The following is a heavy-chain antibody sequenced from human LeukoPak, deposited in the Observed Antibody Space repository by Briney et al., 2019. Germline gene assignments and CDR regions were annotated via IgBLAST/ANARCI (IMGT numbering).Heavy chain of an antibody. J-gene: IGHJ4*02. CDR2: IIGSGGST. Sequence: GGCLRLSCAPSGLTFSSYAMSWVRQAPGKGLEWVSAIIGSGGSTYYADSVKGRFTISRDNSKNTLYLQMNSLRAEDTAVYYCAKDRKVSGLLWFGELLLDYWGQGTLVTVSS. CDR1: GLTFSSYA. CDR3: AKDRKVSGLLWFGELLLDY. V-gene: IGHV3-23*01. D-gene: IGHD3-10*01.